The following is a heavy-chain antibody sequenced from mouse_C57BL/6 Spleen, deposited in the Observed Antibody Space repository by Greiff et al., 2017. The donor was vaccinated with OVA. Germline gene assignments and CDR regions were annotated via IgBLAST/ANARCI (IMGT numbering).Heavy chain of an antibody. J-gene: IGHJ4*01. CDR3: ARRAYDYDEAMDY. V-gene: IGHV1-52*01. CDR2: IDPSDSDT. D-gene: IGHD2-4*01. CDR1: GYTFTSYW. Sequence: QVQLKQSGAELVRPGSSVKLSCKASGYTFTSYWMHWVKQRPIQGLEWIGNIDPSDSDTHYNQKFKDKATLTVDKSSSTAYMQLSSLTSEDSAVYYCARRAYDYDEAMDYWGQGTSVTVSS.